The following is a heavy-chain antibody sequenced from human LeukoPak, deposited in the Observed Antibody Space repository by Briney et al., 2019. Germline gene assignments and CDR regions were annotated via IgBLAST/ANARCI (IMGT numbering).Heavy chain of an antibody. V-gene: IGHV1-69*13. Sequence: ASVKVSCKASGGTFSGYAISWVRQAPGQGLEWMGGIIPIFGTANYAQKFQGRVTITADESTSTAYMELSSLRSEDTAVYYCARVTMVRGVIHWFDPWGQGTLVTVSS. CDR3: ARVTMVRGVIHWFDP. CDR2: IIPIFGTA. J-gene: IGHJ5*02. CDR1: GGTFSGYA. D-gene: IGHD3-10*01.